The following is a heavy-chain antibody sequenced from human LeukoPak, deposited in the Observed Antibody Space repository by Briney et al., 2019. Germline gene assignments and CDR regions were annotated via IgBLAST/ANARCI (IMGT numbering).Heavy chain of an antibody. J-gene: IGHJ4*02. V-gene: IGHV3-7*01. Sequence: GGSLRLSCAASGFPFNAYWMTWVRQAPGKGLEWVANIRQDGDTKYYVDSVKGRFTISRDNAMNSLYLQMNSLRAEDTAVYYCAKADQGGSGDYWGQGTLVTVSS. CDR3: AKADQGGSGDY. D-gene: IGHD3-10*01. CDR1: GFPFNAYW. CDR2: IRQDGDTK.